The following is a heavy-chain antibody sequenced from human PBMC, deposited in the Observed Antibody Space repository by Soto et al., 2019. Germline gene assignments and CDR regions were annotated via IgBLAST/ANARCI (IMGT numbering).Heavy chain of an antibody. V-gene: IGHV1-46*03. Sequence: GASVKVSCKASGYTFTSYYMHWVRQAPGQGLEWMGIINPSGGSTSYTQKFQGRVTMTRDTSTSTVYMELSSLRSEDTAVYYCARAPLMTAAGTDWFDPWGQGTLVTGSS. CDR1: GYTFTSYY. D-gene: IGHD6-13*01. J-gene: IGHJ5*02. CDR2: INPSGGST. CDR3: ARAPLMTAAGTDWFDP.